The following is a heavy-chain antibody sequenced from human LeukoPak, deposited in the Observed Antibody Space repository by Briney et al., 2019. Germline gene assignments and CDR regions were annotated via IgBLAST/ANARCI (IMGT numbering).Heavy chain of an antibody. J-gene: IGHJ6*04. CDR1: GYTLTELS. V-gene: IGHV1-24*01. CDR2: FDPEDGET. Sequence: GASVKVSFKVSGYTLTELSMHWVRQAPGKGLEWMGGFDPEDGETIYAQKFQGRVTMTEDTSTDTAYMELSSLRPEDTAVYYCATAPIYSGYGMDVWGKGTTVTVSS. D-gene: IGHD5-12*01. CDR3: ATAPIYSGYGMDV.